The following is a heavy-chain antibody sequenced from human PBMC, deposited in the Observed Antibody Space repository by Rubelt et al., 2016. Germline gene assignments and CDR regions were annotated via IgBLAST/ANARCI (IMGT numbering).Heavy chain of an antibody. Sequence: QVQLVQSGAEVKKPGASVKVSCKASGYTFTSYYMHWVRQAPGQGLEWMGIINPSGGSTSYAQKVQGKVTMTRATSKSTVYLELSSLRSEDTAVYYCARTKAVEMATIPLAYWGQGTLVTVSS. V-gene: IGHV1-46*01. CDR1: GYTFTSYY. J-gene: IGHJ4*02. CDR3: ARTKAVEMATIPLAY. CDR2: INPSGGST. D-gene: IGHD5-24*01.